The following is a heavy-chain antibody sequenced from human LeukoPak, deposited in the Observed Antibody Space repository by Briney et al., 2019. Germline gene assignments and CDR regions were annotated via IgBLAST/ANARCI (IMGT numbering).Heavy chain of an antibody. J-gene: IGHJ4*02. D-gene: IGHD5-24*01. Sequence: PGGSLRLSCAASGFTFSSYAMSWVRQAPGKGLEWVSAISGSGGSTYYADSVKGRFTISRDNAKNSLYLQMNSLRAEDTAVYYCAVATIKDYFDYWGQGTLVTVSS. CDR1: GFTFSSYA. CDR2: ISGSGGST. V-gene: IGHV3-23*01. CDR3: AVATIKDYFDY.